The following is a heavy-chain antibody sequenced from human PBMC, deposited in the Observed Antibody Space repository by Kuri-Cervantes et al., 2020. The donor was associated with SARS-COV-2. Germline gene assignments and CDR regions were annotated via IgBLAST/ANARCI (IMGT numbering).Heavy chain of an antibody. CDR1: GFTFSSYS. D-gene: IGHD6-19*01. V-gene: IGHV3-48*01. CDR3: ARDGGIAVAAHFDY. CDR2: VSSSSSAI. J-gene: IGHJ4*02. Sequence: GGSLRLSCAASGFTFSSYSMNWVRQAPGKGLEWVSYVSSSSSAIYYADSVKGRFTISRDNAKNSLYLQMNSLRAEDTAVYYCARDGGIAVAAHFDYGGQGTLVTVSS.